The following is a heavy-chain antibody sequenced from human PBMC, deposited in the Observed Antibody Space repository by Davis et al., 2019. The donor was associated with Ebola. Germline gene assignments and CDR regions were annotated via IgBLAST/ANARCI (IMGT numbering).Heavy chain of an antibody. D-gene: IGHD4-23*01. J-gene: IGHJ1*01. V-gene: IGHV3-23*01. CDR3: AKGGRDYGGFQH. CDR2: ISGSGGST. CDR1: GFTFSSYA. Sequence: GESLKISCAASGFTFSSYAISWVRQAPGKGLEWVSAISGSGGSTYYADSVKGRFTISRDNSKNTLYLQMNSLRAEDTAVYYCAKGGRDYGGFQHWGQGTLVTVSS.